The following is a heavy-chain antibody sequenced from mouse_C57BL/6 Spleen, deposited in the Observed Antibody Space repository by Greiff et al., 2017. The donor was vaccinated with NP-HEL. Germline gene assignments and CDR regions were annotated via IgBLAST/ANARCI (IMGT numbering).Heavy chain of an antibody. V-gene: IGHV1-55*01. J-gene: IGHJ4*01. D-gene: IGHD1-1*01. CDR1: GYTFTSYW. CDR3: ARVTTDYAMDY. CDR2: IYPGSGST. Sequence: QVQLKQSGAELVKPGASVKMSCKASGYTFTSYWITWVKQRPGQGLEWIGDIYPGSGSTNYNEKFKSKATLTVDTSSSTAYMQLSSLTSEDSAVYYCARVTTDYAMDYWGQGTSVTVSS.